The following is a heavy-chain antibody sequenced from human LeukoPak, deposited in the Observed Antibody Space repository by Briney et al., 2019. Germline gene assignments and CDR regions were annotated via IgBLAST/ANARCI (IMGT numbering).Heavy chain of an antibody. V-gene: IGHV7-4-1*02. J-gene: IGHJ5*02. CDR3: ARGGAIKWLVTSNWFDP. Sequence: ASVKVSCKASGYTFTSYAMNWVRQAPGQGLEWMGWINSNTGNPTYAQGFTGRFVFSLDTSVSTAYLQIISLKAEDTAVYYCARGGAIKWLVTSNWFDPWGQGTLVTVSS. D-gene: IGHD6-19*01. CDR1: GYTFTSYA. CDR2: INSNTGNP.